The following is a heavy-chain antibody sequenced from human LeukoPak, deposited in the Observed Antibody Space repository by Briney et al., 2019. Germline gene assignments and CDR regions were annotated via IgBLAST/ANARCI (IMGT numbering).Heavy chain of an antibody. D-gene: IGHD2-2*01. CDR2: ISSSSSYT. J-gene: IGHJ3*02. CDR1: GFTFSDYY. V-gene: IGHV3-11*06. CDR3: ARDLGYCSSTSCSDAFDI. Sequence: GGSLRLSSAASGFTFSDYYMSWIRQAPGKGLEWVSYISSSSSYTNYADSVKGRFTISRDNAKNSLYLQMNSLRAEDTAVYYCARDLGYCSSTSCSDAFDIWGQGTMVTVSS.